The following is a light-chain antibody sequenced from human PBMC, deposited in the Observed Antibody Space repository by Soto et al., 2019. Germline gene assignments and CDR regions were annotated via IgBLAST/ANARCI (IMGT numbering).Light chain of an antibody. CDR3: QQRSNWPPAT. CDR2: DAS. V-gene: IGKV3-11*01. CDR1: QSVSSY. J-gene: IGKJ2*01. Sequence: EIVLTQSPATLSLSPGERATLSCRASQSVSSYLAWYQQKPGQAPRLLIYDASNRATGIPARFSGSGSGTDVTRTISSLEPEDFAVYYCQQRSNWPPATFGQGTKLEIK.